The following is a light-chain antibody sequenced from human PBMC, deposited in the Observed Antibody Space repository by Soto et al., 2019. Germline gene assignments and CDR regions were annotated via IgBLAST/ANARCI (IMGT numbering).Light chain of an antibody. CDR2: GAS. Sequence: ESVLTQSPGTLSLSPGERATLSCRASQSVTSSYLAWYQQKPGQAPRLLIYGASSRATGIPDRFSGSGSGTDFTLTISRLEPEDFAVYYCQQYGSAPRAFGQGIKLEIK. V-gene: IGKV3-20*01. CDR1: QSVTSSY. J-gene: IGKJ1*01. CDR3: QQYGSAPRA.